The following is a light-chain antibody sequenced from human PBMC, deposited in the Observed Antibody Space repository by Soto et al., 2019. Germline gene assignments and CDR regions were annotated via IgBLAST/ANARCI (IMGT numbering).Light chain of an antibody. V-gene: IGKV1-12*01. Sequence: EIQMTQSPSSVSASVGDRVTISCLASQGVTTWLACYQQNPGRAPKLLISAASTLQSGVPSRFSGSGSGKDFTLTISSLQPEDFATYYCQQATTFPRTFGQGTKVAIK. CDR3: QQATTFPRT. CDR1: QGVTTW. CDR2: AAS. J-gene: IGKJ1*01.